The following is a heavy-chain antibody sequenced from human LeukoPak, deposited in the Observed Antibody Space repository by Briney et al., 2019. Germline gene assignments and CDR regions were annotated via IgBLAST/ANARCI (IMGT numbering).Heavy chain of an antibody. D-gene: IGHD3-16*01. CDR1: GGTFSSYA. CDR2: IIPIFGTA. J-gene: IGHJ4*02. CDR3: AKGYYDYVWGSYYFDY. Sequence: SVKVSCKASGGTFSSYAISWVRQAPGQGLEWMGGIIPIFGTANYAQKFQGRVTITTDESTSTAYMELSSLRSEDTAVYYCAKGYYDYVWGSYYFDYWGQGTLVTVSS. V-gene: IGHV1-69*05.